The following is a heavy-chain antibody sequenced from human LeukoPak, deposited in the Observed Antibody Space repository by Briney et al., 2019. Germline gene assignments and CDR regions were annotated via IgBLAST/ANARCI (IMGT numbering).Heavy chain of an antibody. CDR1: GFTFSSYE. D-gene: IGHD3-9*01. CDR3: ARDPPYDILTGLMWDY. V-gene: IGHV3-48*03. Sequence: PGGSLRLSCAASGFTFSSYEMNWVRQAPGKGLEWVSYISSSGSTIYYADSVNGRFTISRDNAKNSLYLQTNSLRAEDTAVYYCARDPPYDILTGLMWDYWGQGTLGTVSS. CDR2: ISSSGSTI. J-gene: IGHJ4*02.